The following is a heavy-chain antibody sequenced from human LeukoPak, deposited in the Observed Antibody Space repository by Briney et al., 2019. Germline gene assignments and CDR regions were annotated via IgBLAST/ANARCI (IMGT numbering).Heavy chain of an antibody. V-gene: IGHV4-34*01. CDR2: INHSGST. D-gene: IGHD6-13*01. J-gene: IGHJ3*02. CDR3: ARPPTSLGAFDI. Sequence: SETLSLTCAVYGVSFSGYYWSWIRQPPGKGLEWIGEINHSGSTNYNPSLKSRVTISVDTSKNQFSLKLSSVTAADTAVYYCARPPTSLGAFDIWGQGTMVNVSS. CDR1: GVSFSGYY.